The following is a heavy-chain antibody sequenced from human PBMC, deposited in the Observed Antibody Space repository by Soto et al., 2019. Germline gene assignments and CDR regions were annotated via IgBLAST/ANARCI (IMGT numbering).Heavy chain of an antibody. D-gene: IGHD6-13*01. Sequence: QITLKESGPTLVKPTQTLTLTCTFSGFSLTSGVVGVGWIRQPPGEALEWLALIYWNDEQYYNPSLRNRLTNTRDTSKNPVVLTMTNMDPVDTATYYCAHRLPGPSGYDVWGQGTTVTVSS. CDR2: IYWNDEQ. J-gene: IGHJ6*02. CDR3: AHRLPGPSGYDV. V-gene: IGHV2-5*01. CDR1: GFSLTSGVVG.